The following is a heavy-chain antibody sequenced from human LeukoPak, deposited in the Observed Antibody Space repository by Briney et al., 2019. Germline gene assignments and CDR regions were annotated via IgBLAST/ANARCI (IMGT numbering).Heavy chain of an antibody. J-gene: IGHJ4*02. D-gene: IGHD6-19*01. CDR3: ARDTGVGAVAGTGGNFDY. Sequence: PSETLSLTCTVSGYSISSGYYWGWIRQPPGKGLEWIGSIYHSGSTYYYPSLKSRVTISVDTSKNQFSLKLSSVTAADTAVYYCARDTGVGAVAGTGGNFDYWGQGTLVTISS. CDR1: GYSISSGYY. CDR2: IYHSGST. V-gene: IGHV4-38-2*02.